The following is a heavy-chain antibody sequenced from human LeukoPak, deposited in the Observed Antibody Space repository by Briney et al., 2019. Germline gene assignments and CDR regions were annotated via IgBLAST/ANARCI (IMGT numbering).Heavy chain of an antibody. V-gene: IGHV1-2*02. J-gene: IGHJ4*02. Sequence: ASVKVSCKASGYTFTDYYIHWVRQAPGQGLEWMGWINPNSGGTNSAQKFQGRVTMTRDTSISTAYMELNRLRSDGTAVYYCARVAGTYYYDSSAYYLKSPFDYWGQGTLVTVSS. CDR1: GYTFTDYY. D-gene: IGHD3-22*01. CDR2: INPNSGGT. CDR3: ARVAGTYYYDSSAYYLKSPFDY.